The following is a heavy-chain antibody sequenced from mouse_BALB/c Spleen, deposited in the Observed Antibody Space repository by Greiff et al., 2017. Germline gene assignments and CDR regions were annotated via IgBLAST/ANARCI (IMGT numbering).Heavy chain of an antibody. CDR2: IDPANGNT. Sequence: EVQLVESGAELVKPGASVKLSCTASGFNIKDTYMHWVKQRPEQGLEWIGRIDPANGNTKYDPKFQGKATITADTSSNTAYLQLSSLTSEDTAVYYCAPFLYFDYWGQGTTLTVSS. CDR1: GFNIKDTY. V-gene: IGHV14-3*02. J-gene: IGHJ2*01. CDR3: APFLYFDY.